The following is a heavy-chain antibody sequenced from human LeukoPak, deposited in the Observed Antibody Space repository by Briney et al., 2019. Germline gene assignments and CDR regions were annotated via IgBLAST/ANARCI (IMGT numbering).Heavy chain of an antibody. CDR3: ARDPGSGDSSGDFDY. J-gene: IGHJ4*02. CDR2: IYYSGST. Sequence: SETLSLTCTVSGGSISSYYWSWIRQPPGKGLEWIGYIYYSGSTNYNPSLKNRVTIAVDTSKNQLSMKLSSVTAADTAVYYCARDPGSGDSSGDFDYWGLGTLVTVSS. V-gene: IGHV4-59*01. CDR1: GGSISSYY. D-gene: IGHD3-10*01.